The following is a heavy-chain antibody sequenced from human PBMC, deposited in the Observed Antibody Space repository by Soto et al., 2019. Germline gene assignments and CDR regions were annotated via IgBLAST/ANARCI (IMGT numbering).Heavy chain of an antibody. V-gene: IGHV1-2*02. CDR3: AIIMGHRDAFSV. D-gene: IGHD2-8*01. J-gene: IGHJ3*01. CDR1: GYGFTGYY. Sequence: QVQLEQSRAEVKKSGASVTLSCKASGYGFTGYYIHWVRQARGKGLEWMGWINPRTGDTSFVDKYEGRVSGITDTSISTAYLEMQSLTSDDTAVYYCAIIMGHRDAFSVWGQGTTVTVSS. CDR2: INPRTGDT.